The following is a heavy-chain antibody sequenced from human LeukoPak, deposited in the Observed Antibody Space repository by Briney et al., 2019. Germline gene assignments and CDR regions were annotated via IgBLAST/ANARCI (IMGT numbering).Heavy chain of an antibody. J-gene: IGHJ4*02. CDR1: GGSISSYY. CDR2: IYYSGST. V-gene: IGHV4-59*01. D-gene: IGHD2-15*01. CDR3: ARAHQKLLPFDY. Sequence: PSETLSLICSVAGGSISSYYWSWIRRPLGKGLVGIVYIYYSGSTNYNPSLKSRVTISVDTSKNQSSLKLSSVTAADTAVYYCARAHQKLLPFDYWGQGTLVNVSS.